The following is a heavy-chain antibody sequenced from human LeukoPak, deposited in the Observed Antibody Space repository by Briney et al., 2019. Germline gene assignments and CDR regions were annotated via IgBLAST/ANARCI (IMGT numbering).Heavy chain of an antibody. J-gene: IGHJ4*02. V-gene: IGHV3-23*01. CDR3: AKDRWELRSDY. CDR1: GFNFSSYE. Sequence: PGGSLRLSCAASGFNFSSYEMNWVRQAPGKGLEWVSAISGSGGSTYYADSVKGRFTISRDNSKNTLYLQMNRLRAEGTAVYYCAKDRWELRSDYWGQGTLVTVSS. D-gene: IGHD1-26*01. CDR2: ISGSGGST.